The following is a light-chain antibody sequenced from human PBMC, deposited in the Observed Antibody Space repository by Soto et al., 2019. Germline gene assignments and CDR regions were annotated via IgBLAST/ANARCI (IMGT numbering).Light chain of an antibody. CDR1: QSVSAN. J-gene: IGKJ5*01. V-gene: IGKV3-15*01. CDR2: GAS. CDR3: KQYNSWAPIT. Sequence: ELVMTQSPATLSVSPGERATLSCRASQSVSANLAWYQQRPGQAPRLLIYGASTRATGIPARFSGSRSGTEFTLTISSLQSEDFAVYYCKQYNSWAPITFGQGTRLEIK.